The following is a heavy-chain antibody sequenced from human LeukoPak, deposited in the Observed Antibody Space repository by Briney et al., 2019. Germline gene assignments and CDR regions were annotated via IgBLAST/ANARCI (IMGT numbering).Heavy chain of an antibody. Sequence: GGSLRLSCAASGFTFSSYSMNWVRQAPEKGLEWVSSISSSSSYIYYADSVKGRFTISRDNAKNTLYLQMNSLRAEDTAVYYCADLGLVSGWGQGTLVTVSS. CDR3: ADLGLVSG. CDR2: ISSSSSYI. CDR1: GFTFSSYS. V-gene: IGHV3-21*01. J-gene: IGHJ4*02. D-gene: IGHD3/OR15-3a*01.